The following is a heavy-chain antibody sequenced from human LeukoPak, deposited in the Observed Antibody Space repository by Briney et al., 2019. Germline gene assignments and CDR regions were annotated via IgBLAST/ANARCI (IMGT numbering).Heavy chain of an antibody. CDR1: GGTFSSYA. D-gene: IGHD5-18*01. J-gene: IGHJ5*02. CDR2: IIPIFGTA. Sequence: EASVKVSCKASGGTFSSYAISWVRQAPGQGLEWMGGIIPIFGTANYAQKFQGRVTITADESTSTAYMELSSLRSEDTAVYYCARDPLPVDTAAKNWFDPWGQGTLVTVSS. CDR3: ARDPLPVDTAAKNWFDP. V-gene: IGHV1-69*13.